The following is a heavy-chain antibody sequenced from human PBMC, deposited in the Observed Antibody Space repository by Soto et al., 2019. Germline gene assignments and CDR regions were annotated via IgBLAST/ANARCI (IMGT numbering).Heavy chain of an antibody. Sequence: EVQLLESGGGLVQPGGSLRLSCTASEFTFTTFTTYAMSWVRQAPGKGLEWVSTISGSGGSTYYADSVKGRFTISTDNSKNTLYLQMSSLRAEDTAVYYCAKVRTKWELGGNGFDPWGQGTLVTVSS. J-gene: IGHJ5*02. D-gene: IGHD1-26*01. CDR3: AKVRTKWELGGNGFDP. CDR2: ISGSGGST. V-gene: IGHV3-23*01. CDR1: EFTFTTFTTYA.